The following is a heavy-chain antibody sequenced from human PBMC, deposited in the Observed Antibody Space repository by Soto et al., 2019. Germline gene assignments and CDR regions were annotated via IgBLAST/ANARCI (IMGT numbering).Heavy chain of an antibody. CDR1: GGSISSGGYY. V-gene: IGHV4-31*03. D-gene: IGHD2-15*01. J-gene: IGHJ4*02. CDR2: IYYSGST. Sequence: SETLSLTSTVSGGSISSGGYYWSWIRQHPGKGLEWIGYIYYSGSTYYNPSLESRVTISVDTSKNQFSLKLSSVTAADTAVYYCARDSGGYCSGGSCYMFVYWGQGTLVTVSS. CDR3: ARDSGGYCSGGSCYMFVY.